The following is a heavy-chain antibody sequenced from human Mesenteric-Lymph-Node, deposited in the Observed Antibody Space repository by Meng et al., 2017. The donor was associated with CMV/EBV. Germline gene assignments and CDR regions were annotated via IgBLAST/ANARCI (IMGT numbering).Heavy chain of an antibody. Sequence: GESLKISCAASGFTFSDYYMSWIRQAPGKGLEWVSYISSSGSTIYYADSVKGRFTIFRDNAKNSLYLLMDSLRAEDAAVYYCARDSPIYCGGDCPHAFDIWGQGTMVTVSS. CDR3: ARDSPIYCGGDCPHAFDI. CDR1: GFTFSDYY. D-gene: IGHD2-21*01. CDR2: ISSSGSTI. J-gene: IGHJ3*02. V-gene: IGHV3-11*01.